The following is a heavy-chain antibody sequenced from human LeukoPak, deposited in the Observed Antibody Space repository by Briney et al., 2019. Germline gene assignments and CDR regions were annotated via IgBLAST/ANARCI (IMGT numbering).Heavy chain of an antibody. D-gene: IGHD3-22*01. CDR2: INTNTGNP. CDR3: ARLRDSSGYYHKYYYYYYYMDV. J-gene: IGHJ6*03. V-gene: IGHV7-4-1*02. CDR1: GYTFTSYA. Sequence: ASVKVSCKASGYTFTSYAMNWVRQAPGQGLEWMGWINTNTGNPTYAQGFTGRFVFSLDTSVSTAYLQISSLKAEDTAVYYCARLRDSSGYYHKYYYYYYYMDVWGKGTTVTVSS.